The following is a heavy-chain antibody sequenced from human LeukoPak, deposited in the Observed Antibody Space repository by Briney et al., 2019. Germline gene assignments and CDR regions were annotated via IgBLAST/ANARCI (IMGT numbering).Heavy chain of an antibody. CDR1: GFTFSSNW. Sequence: PGGSLRLSCTTSGFTFSSNWMHWVRQAPGKGLEWVAFIGHDGTKIYYADSVQGRFTISRDNSKNTLYLEMNSLSGEDTALYYCAKDHVTWGNRYFDHWGQGTLGTVSS. J-gene: IGHJ4*02. V-gene: IGHV3-30*02. D-gene: IGHD3-16*01. CDR2: IGHDGTKI. CDR3: AKDHVTWGNRYFDH.